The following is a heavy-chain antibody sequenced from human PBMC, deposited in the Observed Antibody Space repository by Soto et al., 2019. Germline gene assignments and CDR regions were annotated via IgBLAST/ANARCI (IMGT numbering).Heavy chain of an antibody. CDR2: ISYDGINK. V-gene: IGHV3-30*18. CDR1: GFTFSSYG. CDR3: AKGNYGDYRFFDY. Sequence: PGGSLRLSCAASGFTFSSYGMHWVREAPGKGLEWVAVISYDGINKYYADSVKGRFTISRDNSKNTLYLQMNSLRAEDTAVYYCAKGNYGDYRFFDYWGQGALDAFST. D-gene: IGHD4-17*01. J-gene: IGHJ4*02.